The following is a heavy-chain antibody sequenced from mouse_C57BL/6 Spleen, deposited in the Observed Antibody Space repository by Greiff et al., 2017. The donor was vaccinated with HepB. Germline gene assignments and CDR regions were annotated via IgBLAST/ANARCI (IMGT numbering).Heavy chain of an antibody. CDR1: GFTFSNYW. CDR2: IRLKSDNYAT. J-gene: IGHJ3*01. Sequence: EVQGVESGGGLVQPGGSMKLSCVASGFTFSNYWMNWVRQSPEKGLEWVAQIRLKSDNYATHYAESVKGRFTISRDDSKSSVYLQMNNLRAEDTGIYYCTGHYGSSPWFAYWGQGTLVTVSA. D-gene: IGHD1-1*01. V-gene: IGHV6-3*01. CDR3: TGHYGSSPWFAY.